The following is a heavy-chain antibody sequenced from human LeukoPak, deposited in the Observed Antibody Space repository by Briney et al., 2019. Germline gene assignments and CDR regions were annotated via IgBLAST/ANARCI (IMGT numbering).Heavy chain of an antibody. Sequence: LSLTCAVSGGSISSSNWWSWVRQAPGKGLEWGAIISYEGKDKYYGDSVNGRFTISRDNSKNTMFLQMNSLRVEDTAIYHCARGDGGNSGAFDYWGQGTPVTVSS. J-gene: IGHJ4*02. D-gene: IGHD4-23*01. CDR1: GGSISSSN. CDR2: ISYEGKDK. V-gene: IGHV3-30*03. CDR3: ARGDGGNSGAFDY.